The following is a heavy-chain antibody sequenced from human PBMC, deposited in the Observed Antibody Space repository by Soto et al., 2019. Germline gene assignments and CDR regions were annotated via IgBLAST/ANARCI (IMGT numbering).Heavy chain of an antibody. CDR2: ISPKFGRT. CDR1: DCIFLAYG. J-gene: IGHJ2*01. CDR3: PRDDCNGASCDGGHYLDL. D-gene: IGHD2-15*01. V-gene: IGHV1-18*01. Sequence: QVQLVQSGPEMKKAGASVKVSCKAPTDCIFLAYGFDWVRQAPGQGLEWMGWISPKFGRTNYARTLQDRFTMTTDVSTKTVSMELRDLRSDDTAVYYCPRDDCNGASCDGGHYLDLWGRGTPISVSS.